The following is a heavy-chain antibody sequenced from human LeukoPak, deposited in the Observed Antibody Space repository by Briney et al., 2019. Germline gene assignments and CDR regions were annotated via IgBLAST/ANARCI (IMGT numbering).Heavy chain of an antibody. D-gene: IGHD6-19*01. CDR3: AKDLSVAGTEGFDY. V-gene: IGHV3-9*01. CDR2: IRWNIGSI. CDR1: GFTFDVFA. Sequence: PGRSLRLSCAASGFTFDVFAMHWVRHVPGKGLGWGSGIRWNIGSIGYADSVKGRFTVSRDNAKNTLYLQMQSLRAEDTALYYCAKDLSVAGTEGFDYWGQGTLVTVSS. J-gene: IGHJ4*02.